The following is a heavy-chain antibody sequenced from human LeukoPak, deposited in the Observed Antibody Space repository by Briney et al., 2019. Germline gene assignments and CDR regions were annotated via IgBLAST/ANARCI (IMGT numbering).Heavy chain of an antibody. D-gene: IGHD2-15*01. CDR3: ARIGYCSGGSCYTAGSYYYYMDV. CDR2: ISSSGSTI. J-gene: IGHJ6*03. V-gene: IGHV3-48*03. CDR1: GFTFSSYE. Sequence: PGGSLRLSCAASGFTFSSYEMNWVRQAPGKGLEWVSYISSSGSTIYYADSLKGRFTISRDNAKNSLYLQMNSLRAEDTAVYYCARIGYCSGGSCYTAGSYYYYMDVWGKGTTVTVSS.